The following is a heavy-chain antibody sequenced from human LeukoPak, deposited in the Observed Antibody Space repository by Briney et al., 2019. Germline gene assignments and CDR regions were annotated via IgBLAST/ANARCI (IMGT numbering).Heavy chain of an antibody. V-gene: IGHV3-7*04. Sequence: GGSLRLSCAASGFTFTNNFMSWVRQVPGKGLEWVSNIKQDGSEKTYADSVKGRFTISRDNAKNSLYLQMNSLRAEDMAVYYCARAPKGYCGGGSCYGFDYWGQGTLVTVSS. J-gene: IGHJ4*02. CDR3: ARAPKGYCGGGSCYGFDY. CDR1: GFTFTNNF. CDR2: IKQDGSEK. D-gene: IGHD2-15*01.